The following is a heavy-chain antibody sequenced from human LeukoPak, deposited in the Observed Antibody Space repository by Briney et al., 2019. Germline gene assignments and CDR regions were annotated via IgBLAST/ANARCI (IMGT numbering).Heavy chain of an antibody. J-gene: IGHJ6*02. D-gene: IGHD2-15*01. CDR2: INPNSGGT. CDR3: ARSPPHLTQYLLRYYYYGMDV. V-gene: IGHV1-2*02. Sequence: GASVKVSCKASGYTFTGYYIHWVRQAPGQGLEWMGWINPNSGGTNYAQKFQGRVTMTRDTSISTAYMELSSLRSEDTAVYYCARSPPHLTQYLLRYYYYGMDVWGQGTTVTVSS. CDR1: GYTFTGYY.